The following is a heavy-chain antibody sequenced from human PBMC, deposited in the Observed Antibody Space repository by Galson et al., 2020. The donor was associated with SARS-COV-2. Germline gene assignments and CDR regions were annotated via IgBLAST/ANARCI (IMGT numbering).Heavy chain of an antibody. Sequence: SQTLSLTCAISGDSVSTNSAAWNWIRQSPSRGLEWLGRTYYRSKWYHDYAVSVKSRITINPDTSKNQFSLQLNSVTPEDTAVYFCARDQNFWSGLPIFDFWGQGTLVTVSS. D-gene: IGHD3-16*01. CDR3: ARDQNFWSGLPIFDF. V-gene: IGHV6-1*01. CDR1: GDSVSTNSAA. J-gene: IGHJ4*02. CDR2: TYYRSKWYH.